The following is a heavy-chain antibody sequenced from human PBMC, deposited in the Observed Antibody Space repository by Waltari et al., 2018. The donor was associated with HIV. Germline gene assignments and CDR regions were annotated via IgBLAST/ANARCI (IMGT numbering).Heavy chain of an antibody. V-gene: IGHV4-34*01. Sequence: QVQLQQWGAGLLKPSETLSLTCAVYGGSFSGYYWSWIRQPPGKGPEWIGEINHTGSTNYNPSLTSRVTISVDTSKNQFSLKLSSVTAADTAVYYCARRLGYCSGGSCYSGLRFDPWGQGTLVTVFS. CDR3: ARRLGYCSGGSCYSGLRFDP. D-gene: IGHD2-15*01. CDR1: GGSFSGYY. J-gene: IGHJ5*02. CDR2: INHTGST.